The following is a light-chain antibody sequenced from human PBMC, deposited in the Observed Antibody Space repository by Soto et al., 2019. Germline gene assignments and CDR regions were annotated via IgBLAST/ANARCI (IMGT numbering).Light chain of an antibody. V-gene: IGKV3-11*01. Sequence: EIVLTQSPATLPLSPGERATLSCRDSQSVSSYLAWYQQKPGQAPRLLIYDASNRATGIPARFSGSGSGTDFTLTISSLEPEDFAVYYCQQRSNWPRTFGQGTKVEIK. CDR1: QSVSSY. J-gene: IGKJ1*01. CDR2: DAS. CDR3: QQRSNWPRT.